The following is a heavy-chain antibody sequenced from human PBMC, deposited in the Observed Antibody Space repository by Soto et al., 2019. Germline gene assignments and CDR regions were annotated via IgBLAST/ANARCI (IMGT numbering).Heavy chain of an antibody. CDR1: GFRFSNYA. J-gene: IGHJ4*02. V-gene: IGHV3-30-3*01. Sequence: GVSLRLSCAASGFRFSNYAMHWVRHAPGKGLEWVASISFDEINKKYADSVKGRFTISRDNPKNTLFLQMNSLRTEDTAIYYCARLYYYGSTSYFDDWGQGSLVNDSS. D-gene: IGHD3-10*01. CDR2: ISFDEINK. CDR3: ARLYYYGSTSYFDD.